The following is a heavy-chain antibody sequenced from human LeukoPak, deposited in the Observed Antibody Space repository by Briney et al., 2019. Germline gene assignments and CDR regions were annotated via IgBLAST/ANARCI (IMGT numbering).Heavy chain of an antibody. CDR2: IYYSGST. CDR3: ARQLGYCSSTSCYAYKVDY. Sequence: SKTLSLSCTVSGGSISSSSYYWGWIRQPPGKGLEWIGSIYYSGSTYYNPSLKSRVTISVDTSKNQFSLKLSSVTAADTAVYYCARQLGYCSSTSCYAYKVDYWGQGTLVTVSS. D-gene: IGHD2-2*01. CDR1: GGSISSSSYY. V-gene: IGHV4-39*01. J-gene: IGHJ4*02.